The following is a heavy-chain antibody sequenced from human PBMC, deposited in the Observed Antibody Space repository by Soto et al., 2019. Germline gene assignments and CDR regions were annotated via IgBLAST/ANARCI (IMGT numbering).Heavy chain of an antibody. D-gene: IGHD3-10*01. CDR1: GFTFSSYA. J-gene: IGHJ4*02. V-gene: IGHV3-30-3*01. CDR3: ARDSGHYGSGLDY. Sequence: QVQLVESGGGVVQPGRSLRLSCAASGFTFSSYAMHWVRQAPGKGLEWVAGISYDGSNKYYADSVKGRFTISRDNSKNTLYLQMTSLRAEDTAVYYCARDSGHYGSGLDYWGQGTLVTVSS. CDR2: ISYDGSNK.